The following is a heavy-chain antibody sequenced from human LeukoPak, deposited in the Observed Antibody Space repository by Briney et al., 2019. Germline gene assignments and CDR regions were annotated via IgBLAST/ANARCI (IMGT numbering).Heavy chain of an antibody. V-gene: IGHV5-51*01. J-gene: IGHJ4*02. CDR1: GYSFTSYW. CDR3: ARRDSSGWYYFDY. Sequence: GESLKISCKGSGYSFTSYWFGWVRQMPGKGLEGMGIFYPGDSDTRYSPSFQGQVTISADKSISTPYLQWSSLKASDTAMYYCARRDSSGWYYFDYWGQGTLVTVSS. D-gene: IGHD6-19*01. CDR2: FYPGDSDT.